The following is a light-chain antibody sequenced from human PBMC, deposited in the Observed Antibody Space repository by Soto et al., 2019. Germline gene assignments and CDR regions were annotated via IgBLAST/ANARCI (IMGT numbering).Light chain of an antibody. J-gene: IGKJ2*01. CDR1: QSVSNNY. Sequence: EVVLTQSPGTLSLSPGERATLSCRASQSVSNNYLAWYQQQPGQSPKLLIFGSSDMATGIPDRFSGSGSGTDFTLTISSLEPEDFAVYYCQQYGSSPPYTFGQGTKLEIK. CDR2: GSS. CDR3: QQYGSSPPYT. V-gene: IGKV3-20*01.